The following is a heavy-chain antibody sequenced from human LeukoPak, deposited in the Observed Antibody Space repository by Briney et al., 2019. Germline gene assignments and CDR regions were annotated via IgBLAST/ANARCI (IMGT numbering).Heavy chain of an antibody. V-gene: IGHV1-24*01. D-gene: IGHD2-21*02. CDR1: GYTLTELS. CDR3: ARDGGGDPFDP. Sequence: ASVKVSCKVSGYTLTELSMHWVRQAPGKGLEWMGGFDPEDGETIYAQKFQGRVTMTTDTSTSTAYMELRSLRSDDTAVYYCARDGGGDPFDPWGQGTLVTVSS. CDR2: FDPEDGET. J-gene: IGHJ5*02.